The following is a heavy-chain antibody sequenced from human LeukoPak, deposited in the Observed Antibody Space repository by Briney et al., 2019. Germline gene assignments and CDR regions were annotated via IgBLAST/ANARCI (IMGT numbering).Heavy chain of an antibody. CDR2: INPNNAGT. CDR1: GYTFTGHY. D-gene: IGHD1-26*01. Sequence: ASVKVSSKASGYTFTGHYMHWVRQAPGQGLEWMGWINPNNAGTNYAQKFQGRVTMTRDTSISTAYMELSRLRSDDTAVYYCARGYALYSGRYIDFDYWGQGTLVTVSS. J-gene: IGHJ4*02. CDR3: ARGYALYSGRYIDFDY. V-gene: IGHV1-2*02.